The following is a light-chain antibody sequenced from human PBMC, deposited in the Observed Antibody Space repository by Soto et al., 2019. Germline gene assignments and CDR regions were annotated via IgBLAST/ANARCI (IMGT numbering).Light chain of an antibody. CDR1: QSVSSS. V-gene: IGKV3-11*01. Sequence: EIVLTQSPATLSLSPGERATLSCRASQSVSSSLAWYQQKPGQAPRLLIYAASNRATGIPARFSGSGSGTDFPLTISSLEPEDFAVYYCQQRSNWPPGYTFGQGTKLELK. CDR3: QQRSNWPPGYT. CDR2: AAS. J-gene: IGKJ2*01.